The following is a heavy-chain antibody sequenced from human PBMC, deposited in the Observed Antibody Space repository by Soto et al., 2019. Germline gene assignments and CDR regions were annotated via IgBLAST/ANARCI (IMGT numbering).Heavy chain of an antibody. Sequence: PSETLSLTCAVSGGSISSSNWWSWVRQPPGKGLEWIGYIYYSGSTNYNPSLKSRVTISVDTSKNQFSLKLSSVTAADTAVYYCARLGTRGYYMDVWGKGTTVTVSS. CDR1: GGSISSSNW. CDR3: ARLGTRGYYMDV. D-gene: IGHD2-8*01. V-gene: IGHV4-4*02. J-gene: IGHJ6*03. CDR2: IYYSGST.